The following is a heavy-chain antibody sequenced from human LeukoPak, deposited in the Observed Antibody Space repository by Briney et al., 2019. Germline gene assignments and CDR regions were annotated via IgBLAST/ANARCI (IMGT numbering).Heavy chain of an antibody. Sequence: GGSLRLSCAASGFTFSSYSMSWVRQAPGKGLEWVSSISSSSSYIYYADSVKGRFTISRDNAKNSLYLQMNSLRAEDTALYYCARCAYGYFDCWGQGTLVTVSS. CDR2: ISSSSSYI. CDR3: ARCAYGYFDC. D-gene: IGHD2-8*01. J-gene: IGHJ4*02. V-gene: IGHV3-21*04. CDR1: GFTFSSYS.